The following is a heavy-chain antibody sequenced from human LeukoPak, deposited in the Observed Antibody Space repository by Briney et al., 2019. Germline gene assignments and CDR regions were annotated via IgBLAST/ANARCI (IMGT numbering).Heavy chain of an antibody. D-gene: IGHD5-24*01. CDR3: ARYSRATGKLDY. J-gene: IGHJ4*02. CDR1: GGSISSVEYY. V-gene: IGHV4-30-4*01. CDR2: IYYSGST. Sequence: SETLSLTCTVSGGSISSVEYYWSWIRQPPGMGLEWIGYIYYSGSTSYNPSLRSRVTISVDTSQNQFSLNLSSVTAADTAVYYCARYSRATGKLDYWGQGTLVTVSS.